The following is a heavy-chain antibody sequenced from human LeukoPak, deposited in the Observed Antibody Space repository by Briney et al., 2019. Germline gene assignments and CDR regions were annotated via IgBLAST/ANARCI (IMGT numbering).Heavy chain of an antibody. CDR2: IIPVLGIT. Sequence: SAKVSCKASGGTFSSYAINWVRQAPGQGLEWMGRIIPVLGITNYAQKFQGRVTITAAKSTSTVYMELSSLRSEDTAVYHCARPDTDAYNDGAFDIWGQGTMVTVSS. D-gene: IGHD5-24*01. J-gene: IGHJ3*02. CDR3: ARPDTDAYNDGAFDI. CDR1: GGTFSSYA. V-gene: IGHV1-69*04.